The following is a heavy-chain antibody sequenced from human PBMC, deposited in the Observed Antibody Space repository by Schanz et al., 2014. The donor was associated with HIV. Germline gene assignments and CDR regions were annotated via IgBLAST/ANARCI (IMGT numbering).Heavy chain of an antibody. V-gene: IGHV1-8*01. CDR3: ASLVGATGLELDY. Sequence: QVQLVQSGAEGRKPGASVKVSCKTSGYTFTSYDINWVRQAAGQGLEWMGWMNPNSGNTGYAQKFQGRVTMTRNTSISTAYMELSSLRSEDTAVYYCASLVGATGLELDYWGQGTLVAVSS. D-gene: IGHD1-26*01. CDR2: MNPNSGNT. J-gene: IGHJ4*02. CDR1: GYTFTSYD.